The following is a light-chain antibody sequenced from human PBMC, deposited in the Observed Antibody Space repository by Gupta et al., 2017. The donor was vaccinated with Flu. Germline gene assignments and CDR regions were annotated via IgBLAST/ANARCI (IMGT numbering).Light chain of an antibody. CDR1: QTISSF. Sequence: GDRVTITCRASQTISSFLNWYQQKPGKAPKLLIYASYTFQSGVPSRFSGSGSGTDFTLIINSLQPEDFATYYCQQTYISPPTFGGGTKVEMK. V-gene: IGKV1-39*01. CDR3: QQTYISPPT. J-gene: IGKJ4*01. CDR2: ASY.